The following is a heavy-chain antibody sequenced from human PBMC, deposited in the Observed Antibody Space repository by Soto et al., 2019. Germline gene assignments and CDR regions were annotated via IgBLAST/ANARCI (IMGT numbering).Heavy chain of an antibody. CDR3: ARDGPGYCSGGSCQEGNNWFDP. CDR2: IIPIFGTA. D-gene: IGHD2-15*01. Sequence: SVKVSSKAPGVTFSSYAISWVRQATGKGLEWMGGIIPIFGTANYAQKFQGRVTITADESTSTAYMELSSLRSEDTAVYYCARDGPGYCSGGSCQEGNNWFDPWGQGTLVTVSS. CDR1: GVTFSSYA. J-gene: IGHJ5*02. V-gene: IGHV1-69*13.